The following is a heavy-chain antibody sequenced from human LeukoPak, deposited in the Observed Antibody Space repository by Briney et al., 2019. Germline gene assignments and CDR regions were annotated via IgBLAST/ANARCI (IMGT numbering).Heavy chain of an antibody. V-gene: IGHV3-23*01. CDR2: ISGSGGST. CDR3: AKDTDVVVPEYFQY. J-gene: IGHJ1*01. CDR1: GFIFSSYS. Sequence: GGSLRLSCAASGFIFSSYSMSWVRQAPGKGLEWVSAISGSGGSTYYADSVKGRFTISRDNSKNTLYLQMNSLRAEDTAIYYCAKDTDVVVPEYFQYWGQGTLVTVSS. D-gene: IGHD2-15*01.